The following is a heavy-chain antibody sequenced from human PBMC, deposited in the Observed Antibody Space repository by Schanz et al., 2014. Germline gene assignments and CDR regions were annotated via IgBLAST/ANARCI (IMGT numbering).Heavy chain of an antibody. CDR1: GFTFGGYA. Sequence: QVQLLESGGGVVQPGRFLRLSCAVSGFTFGGYALHWVGKAPGKGPEWVAVISYDGSTKYYADSVKGRFTISRDNSKNTLYLQINSLSAEDTAVYYCASGGYCTNGVCNGGRNWFDPWGQGTLVTVSS. D-gene: IGHD2-8*01. V-gene: IGHV3-30-3*01. CDR2: ISYDGSTK. CDR3: ASGGYCTNGVCNGGRNWFDP. J-gene: IGHJ5*02.